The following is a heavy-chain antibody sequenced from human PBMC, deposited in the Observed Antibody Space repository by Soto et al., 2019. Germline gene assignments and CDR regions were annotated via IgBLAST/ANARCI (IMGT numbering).Heavy chain of an antibody. CDR1: GGDLSNSG. CDR2: IFPLLAMV. V-gene: IGHV1-69*04. D-gene: IGHD1-26*01. CDR3: AKDDGAGFKS. J-gene: IGHJ4*02. Sequence: QVNLVQSGTEMKKPGSSVMVSCKVSGGDLSNSGISWVRQAPGQGLEWMGGIFPLLAMVDYSQKFQGRVTISADESTNPAYIGLGSPRSEDTAVYYCAKDDGAGFKSWGQGTLVIVSS.